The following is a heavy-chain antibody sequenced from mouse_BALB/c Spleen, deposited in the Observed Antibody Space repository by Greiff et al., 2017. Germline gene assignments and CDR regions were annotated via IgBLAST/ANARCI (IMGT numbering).Heavy chain of an antibody. CDR2: ISNGGGST. Sequence: EVKLVESGGGLVQPGGSLKLSCAASGFTFSSYTMSWVRQTPEKRLEWVAYISNGGGSTYYPDTVKGRFTISRDNAKNTLYLQMSSLKSEDTAMCYCARLPDGYYVDYWGQGTTLTVSS. V-gene: IGHV5-12-2*01. D-gene: IGHD2-3*01. J-gene: IGHJ2*01. CDR3: ARLPDGYYVDY. CDR1: GFTFSSYT.